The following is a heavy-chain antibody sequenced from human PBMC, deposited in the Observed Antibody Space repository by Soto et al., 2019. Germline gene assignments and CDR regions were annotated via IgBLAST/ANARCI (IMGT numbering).Heavy chain of an antibody. Sequence: SETLSLTCSVSGGSINSYWWSWIRQPAGKGLEWIGRVYSSGTTDYNPSLNSRATLSVETSKNQFSLKLSSVTAADTAVYYCARDIGSYAYGEGYWGQGIQVTVSS. D-gene: IGHD3-10*01. J-gene: IGHJ4*02. CDR3: ARDIGSYAYGEGY. V-gene: IGHV4-4*07. CDR2: VYSSGTT. CDR1: GGSINSYW.